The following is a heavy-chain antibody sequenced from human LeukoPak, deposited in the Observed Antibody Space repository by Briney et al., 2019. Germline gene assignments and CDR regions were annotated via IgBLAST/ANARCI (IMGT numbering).Heavy chain of an antibody. CDR2: INSVGTTT. CDR3: ARFSSGWSPSGFDY. CDR1: GFTFSSYW. V-gene: IGHV3-74*01. J-gene: IGHJ4*02. Sequence: GGSLRLSCAASGFTFSSYWMHWVRQGPGKELTWVSHINSVGTTTNYADSVKGRFTISRDNAKNTLYLQMNSLRVEDTAVYYCARFSSGWSPSGFDYWGQGTLVTVSS. D-gene: IGHD6-19*01.